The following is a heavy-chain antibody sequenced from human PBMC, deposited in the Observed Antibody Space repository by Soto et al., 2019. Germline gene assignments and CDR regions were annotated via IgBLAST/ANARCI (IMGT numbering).Heavy chain of an antibody. CDR1: GGSFSGYY. D-gene: IGHD6-13*01. V-gene: IGHV4-34*01. J-gene: IGHJ5*02. CDR2: INHSGGT. CDR3: ARGIAAAGTLWFDP. Sequence: SETLSLTCAVYGGSFSGYYWSWIRQPPGKGLEWIGEINHSGGTNYNPSLKSRVTISVDTSKNQFSLKLSSVTAADTAVYYCARGIAAAGTLWFDPWGQGTLVTVS.